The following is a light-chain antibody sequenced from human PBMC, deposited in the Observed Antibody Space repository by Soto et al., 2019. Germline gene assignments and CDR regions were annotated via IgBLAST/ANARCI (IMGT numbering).Light chain of an antibody. V-gene: IGKV1-5*01. Sequence: DIQMTQSPSTLSASVGDRVTITCRASQSISSWLAWYQQKPGKAPKLLIYDASSLESGVPSRFSGSGSGTEFTLTICSLQPDDFATYYCQQYNRYLYTFGQGTKLEIK. J-gene: IGKJ2*01. CDR3: QQYNRYLYT. CDR2: DAS. CDR1: QSISSW.